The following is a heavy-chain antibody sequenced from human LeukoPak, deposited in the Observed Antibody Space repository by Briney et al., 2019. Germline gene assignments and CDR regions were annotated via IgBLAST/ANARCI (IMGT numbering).Heavy chain of an antibody. D-gene: IGHD1-20*01. CDR2: IYSGGTT. V-gene: IGHV3-53*01. CDR1: GVTVTTSY. CDR3: ARDNWDVGAPFAI. J-gene: IGHJ3*02. Sequence: PGGSLRLSCAASGVTVTTSYINWVRQAPGRGLEWVSVIYSGGTTYYADSVKGRFTISRDNSKNTLYLQMNTLGAEDTAMYYCARDNWDVGAPFAIWGQGTMVTVSS.